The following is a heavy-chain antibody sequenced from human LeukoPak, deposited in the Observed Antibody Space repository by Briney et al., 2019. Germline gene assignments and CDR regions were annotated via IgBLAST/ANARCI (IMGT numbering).Heavy chain of an antibody. D-gene: IGHD1-26*01. V-gene: IGHV3-30-3*01. CDR3: ARHLTQYSGSYHFDY. J-gene: IGHJ4*02. Sequence: PGGSLRLSCAASGFTFSSYAMHWVRQAPGKGLEWVAVISYDGSNKYYADSVKGRFTISRDNSKNTLYLQMNSLRAEDTAVYYCARHLTQYSGSYHFDYWGQGTLVTVSS. CDR2: ISYDGSNK. CDR1: GFTFSSYA.